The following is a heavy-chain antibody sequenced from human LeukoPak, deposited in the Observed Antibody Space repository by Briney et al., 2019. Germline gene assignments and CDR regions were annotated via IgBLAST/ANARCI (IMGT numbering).Heavy chain of an antibody. CDR2: IYTSGST. Sequence: SQTLSLTCTVSGGSISSGSYYWSWIRQPAGKGLEWIGRIYTSGSTNYNPSLKSRVTISVDTSKNQFSLNLYSVTAADTAVHYCARPLSKLSWLDPWGQGTLVTVSS. CDR3: ARPLSKLSWLDP. V-gene: IGHV4-61*02. CDR1: GGSISSGSYY. J-gene: IGHJ5*02. D-gene: IGHD2/OR15-2a*01.